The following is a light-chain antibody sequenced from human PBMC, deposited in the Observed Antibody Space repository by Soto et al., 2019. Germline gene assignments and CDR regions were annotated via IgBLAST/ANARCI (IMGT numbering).Light chain of an antibody. CDR3: SSYAGSNNPVI. V-gene: IGLV2-8*01. CDR2: EVS. CDR1: SSDVGGYNY. J-gene: IGLJ2*01. Sequence: QSALTQPPSASGSPGRSVTTSCTGTSSDVGGYNYVSWYQQHPGKAPKFMIYEVSKRPSGVPDRFSGSKSGNTASLTVSGLQADDEADYYCSSYAGSNNPVIFGGGTKFTVL.